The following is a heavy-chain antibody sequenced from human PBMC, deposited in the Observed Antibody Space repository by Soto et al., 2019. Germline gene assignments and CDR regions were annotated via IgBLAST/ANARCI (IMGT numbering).Heavy chain of an antibody. Sequence: GGSLRLSCAASGFTFSSYAMSWVRQAPGKGLEWVSAISGSGGSTYYADSVKGRFTISRDNSKNTLYLQMNSLRAEDTAVYYCVRVPAAAYYYYMDVWGKGTTVTVSS. J-gene: IGHJ6*03. D-gene: IGHD2-2*01. CDR3: VRVPAAAYYYYMDV. CDR1: GFTFSSYA. V-gene: IGHV3-23*01. CDR2: ISGSGGST.